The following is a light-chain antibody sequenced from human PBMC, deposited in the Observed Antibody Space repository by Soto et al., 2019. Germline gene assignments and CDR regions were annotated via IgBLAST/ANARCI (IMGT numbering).Light chain of an antibody. Sequence: EIVLTQSPGTLSLSPGEGATLSCRASQSVSSSFLAWFQQKPGQAPRLLIHDASSRATGIPDMFSGSGSGTDFTLSISRLEPEDFAVYFCHQYGSSPLTFGQGTKLEIK. V-gene: IGKV3-20*01. CDR3: HQYGSSPLT. J-gene: IGKJ2*01. CDR1: QSVSSSF. CDR2: DAS.